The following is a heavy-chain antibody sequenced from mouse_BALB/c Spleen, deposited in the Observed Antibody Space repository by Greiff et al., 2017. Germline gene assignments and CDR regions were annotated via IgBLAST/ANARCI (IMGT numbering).Heavy chain of an antibody. CDR2: ISSGGST. CDR3: ARGTGTRAMDY. J-gene: IGHJ4*01. CDR1: GFTFSSYA. V-gene: IGHV5-6-5*01. D-gene: IGHD4-1*01. Sequence: EVKVVESGGGLVKPGGSLKLSCAASGFTFSSYAMSWVRQTPEKRLEWVASISSGGSTYYPDSVKGRFTISRDNARNILYLQMSSLRSEDTAMYYCARGTGTRAMDYWGQGTSVTVSS.